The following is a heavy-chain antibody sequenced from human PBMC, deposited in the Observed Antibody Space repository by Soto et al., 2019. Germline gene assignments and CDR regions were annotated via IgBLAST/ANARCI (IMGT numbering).Heavy chain of an antibody. V-gene: IGHV4-34*01. Sequence: SETLCLRCGVEGGTFGGYDGSWIRQPPGTGLEWIGEINHSGSTNYNPSLKSRVTISVDTSKNQFSLKLSSVTAADTGVYYCARDTGYGSGSYYQYYFDYWGQGTLVTVSS. CDR3: ARDTGYGSGSYYQYYFDY. CDR2: INHSGST. J-gene: IGHJ4*02. CDR1: GGTFGGYD. D-gene: IGHD3-10*01.